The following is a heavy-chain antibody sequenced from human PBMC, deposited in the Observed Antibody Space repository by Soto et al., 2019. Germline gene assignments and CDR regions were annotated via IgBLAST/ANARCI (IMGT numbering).Heavy chain of an antibody. Sequence: QVQLQESGPGLVKPSETLSLTCTVSGGSISSYHWSWIRQPAGKGLEWIGRFYTSGSTNYNPSRKSRVTMAVDTSKNQFSLKLSSVTAADTAVYYCAREHGIVGTRGGFYYYGMDVWGQGTTVTVSS. CDR3: AREHGIVGTRGGFYYYGMDV. J-gene: IGHJ6*02. D-gene: IGHD1-26*01. CDR1: GGSISSYH. V-gene: IGHV4-4*07. CDR2: FYTSGST.